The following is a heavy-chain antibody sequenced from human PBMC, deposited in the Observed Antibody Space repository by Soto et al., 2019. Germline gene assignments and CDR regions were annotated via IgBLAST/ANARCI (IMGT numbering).Heavy chain of an antibody. CDR3: ARAFSPALLWFGELLYPWFDP. Sequence: SETLSLTCTVSGGSISSGGYYWSWIRQHPGKGLEWIGYIYYSGSTYYNPSLKSRVTISVGTSKNQFSLKLSSVTAADTAVYYCARAFSPALLWFGELLYPWFDPWGQGTLVTVSS. CDR1: GGSISSGGYY. CDR2: IYYSGST. V-gene: IGHV4-31*03. D-gene: IGHD3-10*01. J-gene: IGHJ5*02.